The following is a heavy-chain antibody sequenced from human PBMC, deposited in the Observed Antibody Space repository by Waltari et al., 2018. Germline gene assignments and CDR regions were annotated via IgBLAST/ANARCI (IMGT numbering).Heavy chain of an antibody. V-gene: IGHV4-39*01. J-gene: IGHJ6*02. Sequence: QLQLPESGPGLVKPSETLSLTCTVSGGSISSSRYYWGWLRQPPGKGLEWIGSIYYSGSTYYNPSLKSRVTISVDTSKNQFSLKLSSVTAADTAVYYCAGSGSYYYYGMDVWGQGTTVTVSS. CDR1: GGSISSSRYY. CDR3: AGSGSYYYYGMDV. CDR2: IYYSGST. D-gene: IGHD3-10*01.